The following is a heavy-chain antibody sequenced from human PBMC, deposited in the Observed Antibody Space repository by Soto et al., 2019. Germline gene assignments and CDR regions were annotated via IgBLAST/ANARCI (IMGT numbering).Heavy chain of an antibody. CDR2: INAGNGDT. CDR1: GYAFINYA. D-gene: IGHD6-19*01. Sequence: QVQLVQSGAEVKKPGASVKVSCKASGYAFINYAMHWVRQAPGQRLEWMGWINAGNGDTEYSQKFQGRVTCTRDTSASTAYMELSSLRSEDTAVYYCTRVAGQGSSSLEYYWGQGTLVTVSS. CDR3: TRVAGQGSSSLEYY. V-gene: IGHV1-3*01. J-gene: IGHJ4*02.